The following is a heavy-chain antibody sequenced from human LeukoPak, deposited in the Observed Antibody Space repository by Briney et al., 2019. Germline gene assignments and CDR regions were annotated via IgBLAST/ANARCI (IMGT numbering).Heavy chain of an antibody. Sequence: ASVKVSCKASGYTFTSYYMHWVRQAPGQGLEWMGIINPSGGSTSYAQKFQGRVTMTRDTSISTAYMELSRLRSDDTAVYYCAISSVYYYYYMDVWGKGTTVTVSS. J-gene: IGHJ6*03. CDR1: GYTFTSYY. D-gene: IGHD6-6*01. CDR2: INPSGGST. CDR3: AISSVYYYYYMDV. V-gene: IGHV1-46*01.